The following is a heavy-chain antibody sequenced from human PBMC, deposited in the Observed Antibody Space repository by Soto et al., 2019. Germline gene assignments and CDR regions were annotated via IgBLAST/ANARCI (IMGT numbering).Heavy chain of an antibody. CDR2: INHSGST. V-gene: IGHV4-34*01. Sequence: QVQLQQWGAGLLKPSETLSLTCAVYGGSFSGYYWSWIRQPPGKGLEWIGEINHSGSTNYNPSLKRPVPISVDTSKNQFSLKLSSAAAADTAVYYCASEYFGIAAETDYWGQGSLVTVSS. D-gene: IGHD6-13*01. CDR3: ASEYFGIAAETDY. J-gene: IGHJ4*02. CDR1: GGSFSGYY.